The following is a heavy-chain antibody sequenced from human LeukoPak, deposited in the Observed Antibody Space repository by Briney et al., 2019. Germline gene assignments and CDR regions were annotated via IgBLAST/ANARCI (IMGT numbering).Heavy chain of an antibody. CDR1: GFTFSSYS. Sequence: GGSLRLSCAASGFTFSSYSMNWVRQAPGKGLEWVSYISSGSSTIYYADSVKGRFTISRDNAKNSLFLQMNSLRAEDTAVYYCETAYGGNSGAFDYWGQGTLVTVSS. D-gene: IGHD4-23*01. CDR3: ETAYGGNSGAFDY. CDR2: ISSGSSTI. V-gene: IGHV3-48*01. J-gene: IGHJ4*02.